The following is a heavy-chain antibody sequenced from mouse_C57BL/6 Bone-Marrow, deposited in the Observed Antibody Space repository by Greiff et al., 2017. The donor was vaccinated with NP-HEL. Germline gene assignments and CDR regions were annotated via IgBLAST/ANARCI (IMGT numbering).Heavy chain of an antibody. CDR3: TREGDDYGFDD. CDR1: GYTFTDYE. CDR2: IDPETGGT. J-gene: IGHJ2*01. Sequence: QVQLQQSGAELVRPGASVTLSCKASGYTFTDYEMHWVKQTPVHGLEWIGAIDPETGGTAYNQKFKGKAILTADKSSSTAYMELRSLTSEDSAVYYCTREGDDYGFDDWGQGTTLTVSS. D-gene: IGHD2-4*01. V-gene: IGHV1-15*01.